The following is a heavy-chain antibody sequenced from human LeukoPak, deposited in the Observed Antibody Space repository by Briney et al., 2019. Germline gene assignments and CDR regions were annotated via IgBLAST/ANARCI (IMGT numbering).Heavy chain of an antibody. CDR1: GYSFANYW. V-gene: IGHV5-51*01. D-gene: IGHD2-21*02. J-gene: IGHJ4*02. Sequence: GESLKIFCKGSGYSFANYWIGWVRQMPGKGLEWMGIMYPGDSDTRYSPSFQGQVTISVDKSISTAYLQWSSLKASDSAMYYCARPRGGDGTYFDYWGQGTLVTVSS. CDR3: ARPRGGDGTYFDY. CDR2: MYPGDSDT.